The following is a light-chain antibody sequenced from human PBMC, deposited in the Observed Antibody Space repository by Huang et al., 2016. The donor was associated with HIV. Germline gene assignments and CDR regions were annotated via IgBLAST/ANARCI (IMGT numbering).Light chain of an antibody. J-gene: IGKJ4*01. CDR2: DAS. Sequence: IQMTQSPTSLSASVGDRVTITCQASQDISNYLNWYQQKPGKAPKLLIYDASNLETGVPSRFSGGGSGTDFNFTIISLQPEDFATYHCQQYDNLPITFGGGTKVEIK. CDR1: QDISNY. V-gene: IGKV1-33*01. CDR3: QQYDNLPIT.